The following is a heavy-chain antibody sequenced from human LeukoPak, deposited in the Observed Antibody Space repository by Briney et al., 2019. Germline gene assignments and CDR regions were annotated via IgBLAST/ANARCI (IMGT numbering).Heavy chain of an antibody. CDR3: ARLLSGYDYFAMVYFDY. CDR2: INPKSGGT. D-gene: IGHD5-12*01. Sequence: WVRQAPGQGLEWMGWINPKSGGTRYAQEFQGRVTMTRDTSISTAYMELTRLTSDDTAVYYCARLLSGYDYFAMVYFDYWGQGTLVTVSS. J-gene: IGHJ4*02. V-gene: IGHV1-2*02.